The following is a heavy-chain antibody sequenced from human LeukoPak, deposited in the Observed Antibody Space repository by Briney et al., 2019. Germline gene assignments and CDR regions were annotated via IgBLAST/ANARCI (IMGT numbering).Heavy chain of an antibody. Sequence: ASVKVSCKASGYTFTGYYMHWVRQAPGQGLEWMGWINPNSGGTSYAQKFQGRVTMTRDTSISTAYMELSRLRSDDTAVYYCARGFGWKESGDWFDPWGQGTLVTVSS. CDR3: ARGFGWKESGDWFDP. J-gene: IGHJ5*02. CDR2: INPNSGGT. D-gene: IGHD6-19*01. CDR1: GYTFTGYY. V-gene: IGHV1-2*02.